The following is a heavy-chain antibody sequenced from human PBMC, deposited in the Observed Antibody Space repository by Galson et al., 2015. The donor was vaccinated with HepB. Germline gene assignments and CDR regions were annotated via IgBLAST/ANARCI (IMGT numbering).Heavy chain of an antibody. J-gene: IGHJ6*02. Sequence: SVKVSCKASGYTFTDYYMHWVRQAPGQGLEWMGRINPNSGGTNYAEKYQGRVTMTRDTSISIVYLELSRLRSDDTAVYYCARTYSRFTMDVWGQGTTVTVSS. CDR2: INPNSGGT. V-gene: IGHV1-2*06. CDR3: ARTYSRFTMDV. CDR1: GYTFTDYY. D-gene: IGHD1-26*01.